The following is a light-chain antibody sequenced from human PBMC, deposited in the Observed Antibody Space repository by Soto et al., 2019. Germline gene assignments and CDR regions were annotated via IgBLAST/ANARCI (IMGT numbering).Light chain of an antibody. CDR3: QHYGSSPFT. V-gene: IGKV3-20*01. CDR2: GAS. CDR1: QSVSSSF. Sequence: EIVLTQSPGTLSLSPGERATLSCRASQSVSSSFLAWYQQKPGQSPRPLIYGASSRATGIPDRLSGSGSGTDFTLTISRLEPEDFAVYYCQHYGSSPFTFGPGTKVDIK. J-gene: IGKJ3*01.